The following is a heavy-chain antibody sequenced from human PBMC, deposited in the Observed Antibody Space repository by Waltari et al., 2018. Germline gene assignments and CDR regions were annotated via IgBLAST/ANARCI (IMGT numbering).Heavy chain of an antibody. D-gene: IGHD1-26*01. CDR3: VRDRGGSYYDY. J-gene: IGHJ4*02. CDR1: GFTFIGFA. CDR2: ITGSGGNT. Sequence: DVQLLESGGGLVQPGGSLRLPCAASGFTFIGFAMSWVRQAPGKGLDWVSGITGSGGNTYYADSVKGRFTISRDSSKDTLYLQMNSLRAEDTAVYYCVRDRGGSYYDYWGQGTLVTVSS. V-gene: IGHV3-23*01.